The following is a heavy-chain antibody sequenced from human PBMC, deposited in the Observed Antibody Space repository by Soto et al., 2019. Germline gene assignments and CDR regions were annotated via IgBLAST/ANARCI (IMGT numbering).Heavy chain of an antibody. CDR2: IWYDGSNK. CDR3: AREIMGVKPTDYYFDY. D-gene: IGHD2-8*01. CDR1: GFTFSSYG. V-gene: IGHV3-33*01. Sequence: ESGGGVVQPGRSLRLSCAASGFTFSSYGMHWVRQAPGKGLEWVAVIWYDGSNKYYADSVKGRFTISRDNSKNTLYLQMNSLRAEDTAVYYCAREIMGVKPTDYYFDYWGQGTLVTVSS. J-gene: IGHJ4*02.